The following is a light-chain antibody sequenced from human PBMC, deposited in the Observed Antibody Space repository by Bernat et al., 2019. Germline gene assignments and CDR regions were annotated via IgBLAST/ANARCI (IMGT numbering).Light chain of an antibody. CDR2: DVS. J-gene: IGLJ1*01. V-gene: IGLV2-11*01. CDR3: CSYAGSYIRYV. Sequence: QSALTQPRSVSGSPGQSVTISCTGTSSDVGGYNSVSWYQQHPGKAPKLMIYDVSKGPSGVPDRFSGSKSGNTASLTISGLQAEDEADYSCCSYAGSYIRYVFGTGTKVTVL. CDR1: SSDVGGYNS.